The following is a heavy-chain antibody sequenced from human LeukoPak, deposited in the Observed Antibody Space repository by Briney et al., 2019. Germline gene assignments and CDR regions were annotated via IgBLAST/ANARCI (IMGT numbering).Heavy chain of an antibody. CDR1: GFTFSSYG. V-gene: IGHV3-30*18. Sequence: GRSLRLSCAASGFTFSSYGMHWVRQAPGKGLEWVAVISYDGSNKYYADSVKGRFTISRDNSKNTLYLQMNSLRAEDTAVYCCAKDGYGDYDYPDYWGQGTLVTVSS. D-gene: IGHD5-12*01. CDR3: AKDGYGDYDYPDY. CDR2: ISYDGSNK. J-gene: IGHJ4*02.